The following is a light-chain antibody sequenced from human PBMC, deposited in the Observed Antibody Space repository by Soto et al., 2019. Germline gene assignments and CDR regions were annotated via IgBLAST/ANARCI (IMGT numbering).Light chain of an antibody. Sequence: EIVLTQSPGTLSLSPGERATLSCRASQSVSSSYLAWYQQKPGQAPRILIYGASSRATGIPDRFSGSGSGTEFTLTISRLEPEDVAVYYCQHYGSSPPYTFGQGTKLEIK. CDR3: QHYGSSPPYT. CDR2: GAS. J-gene: IGKJ2*01. CDR1: QSVSSSY. V-gene: IGKV3-20*01.